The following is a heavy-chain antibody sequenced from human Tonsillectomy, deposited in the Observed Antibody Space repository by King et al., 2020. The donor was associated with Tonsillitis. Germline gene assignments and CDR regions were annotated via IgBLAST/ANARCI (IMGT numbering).Heavy chain of an antibody. J-gene: IGHJ4*02. CDR2: IKQDGTEK. CDR3: ARGVGATGGTRGDY. V-gene: IGHV3-7*04. D-gene: IGHD6-13*01. Sequence: VQLVESGGGLVQPGWALRLSCAASGFTFSSHWMSWVRQAPGKGLEWVANIKQDGTEKYCVDSVKGRFTISRDNAKNSLCLQMKSLRVEDTAVYYCARGVGATGGTRGDYWGQGTRVTVSA. CDR1: GFTFSSHW.